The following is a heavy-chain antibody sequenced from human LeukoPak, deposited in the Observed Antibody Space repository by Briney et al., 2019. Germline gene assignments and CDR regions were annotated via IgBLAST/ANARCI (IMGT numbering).Heavy chain of an antibody. CDR2: IWYDGSNK. CDR1: GFTFSSYG. CDR3: ARYVTTVTYFDH. J-gene: IGHJ4*02. D-gene: IGHD4-17*01. V-gene: IGHV3-33*01. Sequence: GGSLRLSCAASGFTFSSYGMHWVRQAPGKGLEWVAVIWYDGSNKYYAVSVKGRFTISRDNSKNTLYLQMNSLRAEDTAVYYCARYVTTVTYFDHWGQGTLVTVSS.